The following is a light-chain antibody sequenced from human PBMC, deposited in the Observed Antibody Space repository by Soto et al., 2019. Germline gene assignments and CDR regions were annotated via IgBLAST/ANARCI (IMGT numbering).Light chain of an antibody. CDR2: DVS. V-gene: IGLV2-14*01. Sequence: QSALTQPASMSGSPGQSITISCTGTSSDVGGYNYVSWYKQHPGKAPKLMIYDVSNRPSGVSNRFSGSKSGNTASLTISGLQAEDEADYYCSSYTSSSTRGVFGGGTKLTVL. J-gene: IGLJ2*01. CDR3: SSYTSSSTRGV. CDR1: SSDVGGYNY.